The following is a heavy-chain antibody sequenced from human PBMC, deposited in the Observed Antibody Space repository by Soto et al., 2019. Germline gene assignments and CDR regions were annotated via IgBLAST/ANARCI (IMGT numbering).Heavy chain of an antibody. CDR2: IDYTGGT. D-gene: IGHD4-17*01. Sequence: PSETLSLTCIVSGASIRYGGYYWIWLRQPPGKGPEWIGIIDYTGGTHYNPTLTGPVSMSVDTSANQFSLKVNFVTAADSAVYYCARVGYGDYGRGYYFDFWGPGILVTVSS. CDR1: GASIRYGGYY. V-gene: IGHV4-30-4*01. CDR3: ARVGYGDYGRGYYFDF. J-gene: IGHJ4*02.